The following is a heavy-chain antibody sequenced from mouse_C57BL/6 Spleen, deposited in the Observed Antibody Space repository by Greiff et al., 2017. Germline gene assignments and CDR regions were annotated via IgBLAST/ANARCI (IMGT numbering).Heavy chain of an antibody. CDR2: IWSGGST. D-gene: IGHD6-1*01. CDR1: GFSLTSYG. V-gene: IGHV2-2*01. CDR3: ASQKSSSWYFDV. J-gene: IGHJ1*03. Sequence: QVQLQQSGPGLVQPSQSLSITCTVSGFSLTSYGVHWVRQSPGKGLEWLGVIWSGGSTDYNAAFISRLSISKDNSKSQVFFKMNSLQADDTAIYYCASQKSSSWYFDVWGTGTTVTVSS.